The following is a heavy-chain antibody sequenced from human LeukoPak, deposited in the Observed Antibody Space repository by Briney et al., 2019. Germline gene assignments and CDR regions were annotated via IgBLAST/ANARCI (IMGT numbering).Heavy chain of an antibody. CDR3: ARHYMGSSYNRGLDY. CDR1: GGSFSGYY. Sequence: SETLSLTCAVYGGSFSGYYWSWIRQPPGKGLEGIGEINHSGSTNYNPSLKSRVTISVDTSKNQFSLKLSSVTAADTAVYYCARHYMGSSYNRGLDYWGQGTLVTVSS. CDR2: INHSGST. D-gene: IGHD3-10*01. V-gene: IGHV4-34*01. J-gene: IGHJ4*02.